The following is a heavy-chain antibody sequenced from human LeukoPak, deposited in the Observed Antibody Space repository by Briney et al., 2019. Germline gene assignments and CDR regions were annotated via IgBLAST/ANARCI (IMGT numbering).Heavy chain of an antibody. V-gene: IGHV3-7*01. D-gene: IGHD4-17*01. J-gene: IGHJ6*03. CDR1: GFSFSSHW. CDR2: IKEDGSEK. Sequence: PGGSLRLSCAASGFSFSSHWMSWVRQAPGKGLEWVANIKEDGSEKYYVESVKGRFAISRDNAKNTVYLQMNSLRAEDTAVYYCVRETTGANYMDVWGKGTTVTVSS. CDR3: VRETTGANYMDV.